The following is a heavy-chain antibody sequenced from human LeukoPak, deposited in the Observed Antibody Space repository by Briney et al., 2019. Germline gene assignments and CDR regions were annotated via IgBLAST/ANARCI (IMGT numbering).Heavy chain of an antibody. Sequence: ASVKVSCKASGYTFTSYGISWVRQAPGQGLEWIAWISGYNGYTHYAHNLQGRVTMTTDTSTSTAYMELRSLRSDDTAVYYCARDEARYSSGYYPNWFDPWGQGTLVTVSS. D-gene: IGHD3-22*01. CDR2: ISGYNGYT. CDR3: ARDEARYSSGYYPNWFDP. J-gene: IGHJ5*02. V-gene: IGHV1-18*01. CDR1: GYTFTSYG.